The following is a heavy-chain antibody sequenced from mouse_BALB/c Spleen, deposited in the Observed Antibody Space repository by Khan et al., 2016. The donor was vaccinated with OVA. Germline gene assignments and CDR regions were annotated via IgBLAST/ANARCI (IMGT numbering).Heavy chain of an antibody. D-gene: IGHD1-1*01. CDR2: IYPFNDDT. CDR3: APVGNYYVSFAY. J-gene: IGHJ3*01. Sequence: VQLKESGPELVKPGASVKMSCKASGYTFTCYVMHWVKQKPGLGLEWIGYIYPFNDDTKYNEKFKGKATLTSDKSSSTAYMELSSLTSEDSAVYYCAPVGNYYVSFAYWGQGTLVTVSA. CDR1: GYTFTCYV. V-gene: IGHV1S136*01.